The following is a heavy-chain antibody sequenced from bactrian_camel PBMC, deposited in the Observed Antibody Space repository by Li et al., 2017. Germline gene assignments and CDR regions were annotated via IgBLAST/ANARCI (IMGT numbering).Heavy chain of an antibody. J-gene: IGHJ6*01. CDR1: GDMYIRYC. CDR3: AAGDLFTILVCRESGS. V-gene: IGHV3-3*01. D-gene: IGHD1*01. CDR2: IAPSTGST. Sequence: QLVESGGGSVQAGGSLRLSCAASGDMYIRYCMGWFRQAPGKEREGVAAIAPSTGSTYYDDSVKGRFTISQDNAKNTMYLQMNSLKPEDTARYYCAAGDLFTILVCRESGSWGQGTQVTVS.